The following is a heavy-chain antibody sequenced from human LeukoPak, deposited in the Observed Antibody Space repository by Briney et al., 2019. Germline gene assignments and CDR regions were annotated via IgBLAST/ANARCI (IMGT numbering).Heavy chain of an antibody. J-gene: IGHJ4*02. V-gene: IGHV1-2*02. CDR1: GYTFTGYY. CDR2: INPDSGAT. D-gene: IGHD6-6*01. CDR3: ARVYSSSRSWGFDY. Sequence: ASVKVSCKASGYTFTGYYMHWVRQAPGQGLEWMGWINPDSGATNFAQKFQGRVTMTRDTSISTAYMEVSSLRSDDTAVYYCARVYSSSRSWGFDYWGQGTLVTVSS.